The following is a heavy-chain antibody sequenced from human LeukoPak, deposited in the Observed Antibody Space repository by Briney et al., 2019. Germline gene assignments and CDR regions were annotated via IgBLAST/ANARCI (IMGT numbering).Heavy chain of an antibody. V-gene: IGHV1-69*04. CDR1: GGTFSSYA. CDR3: ASSPSPMVYDSYYYDMDV. Sequence: ASVKVSCKASGGTFSSYAIRWVRQAPGQGLEWMGRIIPILGIANYAQKFQGRVTITADKSTSTAYMELSSLRSEDTAVYYCASSPSPMVYDSYYYDMDVWGQGTTVTVSS. D-gene: IGHD2-8*01. CDR2: IIPILGIA. J-gene: IGHJ6*02.